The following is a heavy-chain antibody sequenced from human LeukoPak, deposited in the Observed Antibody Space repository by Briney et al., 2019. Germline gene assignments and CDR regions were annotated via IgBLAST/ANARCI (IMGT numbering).Heavy chain of an antibody. V-gene: IGHV4-39*01. CDR1: GGSISSRSAY. CDR2: IYYSGTT. D-gene: IGHD3-10*01. J-gene: IGHJ4*02. CDR3: ARHPYYYGSGPRGYFDY. Sequence: PSETLSLTCAVSGGSISSRSAYWGWIRQPPGKGLQWIGTIYYSGTTYYNPSLRSRVTISVDTSKNQFSLKLNSVTATDTAVYYCARHPYYYGSGPRGYFDYWGQGTLVTVSS.